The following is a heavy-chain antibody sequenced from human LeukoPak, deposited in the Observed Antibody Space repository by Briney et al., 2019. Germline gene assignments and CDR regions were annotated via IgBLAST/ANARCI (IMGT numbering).Heavy chain of an antibody. Sequence: GGSLRLSCVASGFTFRSYGMHWVRQAPGKGLEWVAVISYDGSNKYYADSVKGRFTISRDNSKNTLYLQMNSLRAEDTAVYYCARAGDLSIVGATTHFDYWGQGTLVTVSS. CDR3: ARAGDLSIVGATTHFDY. CDR1: GFTFRSYG. D-gene: IGHD1-26*01. CDR2: ISYDGSNK. V-gene: IGHV3-30*19. J-gene: IGHJ4*02.